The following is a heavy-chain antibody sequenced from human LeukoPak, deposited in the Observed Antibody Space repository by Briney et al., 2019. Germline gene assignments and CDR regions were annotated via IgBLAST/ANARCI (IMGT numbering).Heavy chain of an antibody. V-gene: IGHV4-30-4*08. Sequence: WVRQPPGKGLEWIGYIYYSGSTYYNPSLKSRVTISVDTSKNQFSLKLSSVTATDTAVYYCARVGDYGGFDYWGQGTLVTVSS. J-gene: IGHJ4*02. CDR2: IYYSGST. D-gene: IGHD4-23*01. CDR3: ARVGDYGGFDY.